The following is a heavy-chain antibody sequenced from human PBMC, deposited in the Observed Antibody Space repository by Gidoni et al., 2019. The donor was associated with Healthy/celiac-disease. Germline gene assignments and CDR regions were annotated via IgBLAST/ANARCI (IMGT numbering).Heavy chain of an antibody. CDR1: GFPFSSYA. V-gene: IGHV3-23*01. CDR3: AKDRAVRGVIINFDY. Sequence: EVQLLESGGGLVQPGGSLRLSCAASGFPFSSYAKSWVRQAPGKGLEWVSAIRGSGGSTYYADSVKGRFTISRDNSKNTLYLQMNSLRAEDTAVYYCAKDRAVRGVIINFDYWGQGTLVTVSS. J-gene: IGHJ4*02. CDR2: IRGSGGST. D-gene: IGHD3-10*01.